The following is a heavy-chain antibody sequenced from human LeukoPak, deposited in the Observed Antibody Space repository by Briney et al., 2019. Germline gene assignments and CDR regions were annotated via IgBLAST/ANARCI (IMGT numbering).Heavy chain of an antibody. D-gene: IGHD1-14*01. V-gene: IGHV4-34*01. CDR1: GGSFSGYY. J-gene: IGHJ4*02. Sequence: PSETLSLTCAVYGGSFSGYYWSWLRQPPGKGLEWIGEINHSGSTNYNPSLKSRVTISVDTSKNQFSLKLSSVTAADTAVYYCARGWVVEMVEPFDYWGQGTLGTVSS. CDR2: INHSGST. CDR3: ARGWVVEMVEPFDY.